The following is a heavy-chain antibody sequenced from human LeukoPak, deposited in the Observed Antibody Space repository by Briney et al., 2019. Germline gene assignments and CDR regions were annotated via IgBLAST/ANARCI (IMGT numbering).Heavy chain of an antibody. Sequence: PGGSLRLSCAASGFTFSSYGMHWVRQAPGKGLEWVAFIRYDGSNKYYADSVKGRFTISRDNSKNTLYLQMNSMRAEDPAVYYCAKDQKYYGSGSYSFDYWGQGTLVTVSS. D-gene: IGHD3-10*01. V-gene: IGHV3-30*02. CDR1: GFTFSSYG. CDR3: AKDQKYYGSGSYSFDY. J-gene: IGHJ4*02. CDR2: IRYDGSNK.